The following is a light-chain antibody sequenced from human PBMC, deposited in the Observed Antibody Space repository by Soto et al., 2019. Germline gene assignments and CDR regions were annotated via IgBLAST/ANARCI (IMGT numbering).Light chain of an antibody. J-gene: IGLJ1*01. CDR2: EVS. CDR1: SSDVGGYNY. CDR3: SSYTSSSALFYV. Sequence: QSDLAKPASVTGAPGQSIPISSTGTSSDVGGYNYVSWYQQLPGKAPKLMLYEVSNRPSWVSNRFSGSKSGNTASLXISXLQAEDEADYYCSSYTSSSALFYVFGTGTKVTVL. V-gene: IGLV2-14*01.